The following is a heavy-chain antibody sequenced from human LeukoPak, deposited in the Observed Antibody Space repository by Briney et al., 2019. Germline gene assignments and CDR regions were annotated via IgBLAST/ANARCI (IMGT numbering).Heavy chain of an antibody. Sequence: PGGSLRLSCAASGFTFSSYWMHWVRQAPGKGLVWVSRINSDGSSTSYADSVKGRFTISRDNAKNTLYLQMNSLRAEDTAVYYCARGPQQLDHFDYWGQGTLVTVSS. CDR2: INSDGSST. J-gene: IGHJ4*02. CDR1: GFTFSSYW. D-gene: IGHD6-13*01. CDR3: ARGPQQLDHFDY. V-gene: IGHV3-74*01.